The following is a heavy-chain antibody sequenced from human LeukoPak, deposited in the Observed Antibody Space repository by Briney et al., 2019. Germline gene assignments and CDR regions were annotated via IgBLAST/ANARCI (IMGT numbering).Heavy chain of an antibody. CDR3: ARVGTTGIFDY. V-gene: IGHV3-74*01. J-gene: IGHJ4*02. Sequence: GGSLRLSCAASGFTFSSYWIHWVRHAPGKELVWVSRINTDGSITNYADSVKGRFSISRDNAKNTLYLQMNSLRAEDTAVYYCARVGTTGIFDYWGQGTLVTVSS. CDR2: INTDGSIT. CDR1: GFTFSSYW. D-gene: IGHD7-27*01.